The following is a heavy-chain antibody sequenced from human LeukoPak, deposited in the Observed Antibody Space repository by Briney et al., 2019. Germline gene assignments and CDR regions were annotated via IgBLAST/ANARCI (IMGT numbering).Heavy chain of an antibody. CDR2: ISANNGNT. J-gene: IGHJ4*02. V-gene: IGHV1-18*01. CDR3: TRETSSRYFDY. CDR1: GYTFTSYG. Sequence: ASVKVSCKASGYTFTSYGISWVREAPGQGLEWMGWISANNGNTNYAQKLQGRVTMTTDTSTSTAYMELRSLRSDDTAVYYCTRETSSRYFDYWGQGTLVTVSS.